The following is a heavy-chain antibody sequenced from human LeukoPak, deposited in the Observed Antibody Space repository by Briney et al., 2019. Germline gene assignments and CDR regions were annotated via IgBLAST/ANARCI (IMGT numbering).Heavy chain of an antibody. CDR2: IYYSGST. CDR3: ARAKYSSGWYYFDY. CDR1: GGSISSYY. J-gene: IGHJ4*02. V-gene: IGHV4-59*01. D-gene: IGHD6-19*01. Sequence: PSETLSLTCTVSGGSISSYYWSWIRQPPGKGLEWIGYIYYSGSTNHNPSLKSRVTISVDTSKNQFSLKLSSVTAADTAVYYCARAKYSSGWYYFDYWGQGTLVTVSS.